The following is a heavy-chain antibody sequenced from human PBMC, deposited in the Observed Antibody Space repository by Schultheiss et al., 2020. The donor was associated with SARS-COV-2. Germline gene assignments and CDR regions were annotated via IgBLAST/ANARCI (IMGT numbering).Heavy chain of an antibody. Sequence: GSMRLSCAASGFTFSSYWMSWVRQAPGKGLEWIGYIYYSGSTNYNPSLKSRVTISVDTSKNQFSLKLSSVTAADTAVYYCARGYCSDTNSPSPDNWLDPWGQGTLVTVSS. CDR1: GFTFSSYW. J-gene: IGHJ5*02. D-gene: IGHD2-2*01. CDR2: IYYSGST. CDR3: ARGYCSDTNSPSPDNWLDP. V-gene: IGHV4-59*01.